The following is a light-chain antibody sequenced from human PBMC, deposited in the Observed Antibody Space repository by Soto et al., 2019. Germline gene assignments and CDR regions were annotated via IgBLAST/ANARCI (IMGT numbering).Light chain of an antibody. V-gene: IGKV1-6*02. CDR1: QGIGND. Sequence: AIQMAQSPSSLSASVGDRVTITCRASQGIGNDVGWFQQKPGKAPKLLIYAAATLQTGVPSRFSGSRSGTHFILTISSLQPEDFATYYCLQDHNYPLTFGGGTKVDIK. CDR3: LQDHNYPLT. J-gene: IGKJ4*01. CDR2: AAA.